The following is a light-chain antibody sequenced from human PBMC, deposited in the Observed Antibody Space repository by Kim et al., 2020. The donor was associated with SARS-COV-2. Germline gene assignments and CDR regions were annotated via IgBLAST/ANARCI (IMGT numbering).Light chain of an antibody. V-gene: IGKV3-20*01. CDR3: QQYGSSPYT. CDR2: GAS. Sequence: LYPGESATPSCRASQSVSSSYLAWYQQKPGQAPRLLIYGASSRATGIPDRFSGSGSGTDFTLTISRLEPEDFAVYYCQQYGSSPYTFGQGTKLEI. CDR1: QSVSSSY. J-gene: IGKJ2*01.